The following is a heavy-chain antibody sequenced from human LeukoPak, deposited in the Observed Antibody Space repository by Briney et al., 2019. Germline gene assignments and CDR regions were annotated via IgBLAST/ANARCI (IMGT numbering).Heavy chain of an antibody. V-gene: IGHV3-30*02. D-gene: IGHD6-13*01. Sequence: PGGSLRLSCAASGFTFSSYGMHWVRQAPGKGLEWVAFIRYDGSNKYYADSVKGRFTISRDNSKNTLYLQMNSLRAEDTAVYYCAKPNHWIAAAGSDAFDIWGQGTMVTVSS. CDR2: IRYDGSNK. CDR1: GFTFSSYG. CDR3: AKPNHWIAAAGSDAFDI. J-gene: IGHJ3*02.